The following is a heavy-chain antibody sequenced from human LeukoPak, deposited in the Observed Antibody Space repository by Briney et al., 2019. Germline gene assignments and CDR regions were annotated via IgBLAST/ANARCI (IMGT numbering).Heavy chain of an antibody. CDR3: ARHWGVTVFDY. V-gene: IGHV4-59*08. Sequence: PSETLSLTCTVSGGSISSYYWSWIRQPPGKGLEWIGYIYYSGSTNYNPSLKSRVTISVDTSKNQFSLKLSSVTAADTAVYYCARHWGVTVFDYWGQGTLVTVSS. CDR2: IYYSGST. J-gene: IGHJ4*02. CDR1: GGSISSYY. D-gene: IGHD1-20*01.